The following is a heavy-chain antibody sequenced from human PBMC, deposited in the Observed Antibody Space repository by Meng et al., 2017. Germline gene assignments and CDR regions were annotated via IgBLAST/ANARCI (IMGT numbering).Heavy chain of an antibody. V-gene: IGHV3-74*01. CDR2: INSDGSST. CDR3: TRDRAY. J-gene: IGHJ4*02. CDR1: GFTFSSYW. Sequence: DVHLVECGGALVRPWGSPGLSCAASGFTFSSYWMHWVRQVPGKGLVWVSRINSDGSSTSYADSVKGRFTISRDNAKNTLFLQMNSLRVEDTAAYYCTRDRAYWGQGTMVTVSS.